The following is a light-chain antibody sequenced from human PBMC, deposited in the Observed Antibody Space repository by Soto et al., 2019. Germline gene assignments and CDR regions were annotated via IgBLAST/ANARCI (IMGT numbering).Light chain of an antibody. V-gene: IGKV3-11*01. J-gene: IGKJ1*01. CDR1: QSVSTY. CDR2: EAS. CDR3: QQRGHWPRT. Sequence: EVVLTQSPATMSLYPGEGATLSCRASQSVSTYLAWYQQKPGQAPRLLILEASKRATGIPDRISGSGPGTDFTLTISSLEPEDFAVYYCQQRGHWPRTFGQGTKVEMK.